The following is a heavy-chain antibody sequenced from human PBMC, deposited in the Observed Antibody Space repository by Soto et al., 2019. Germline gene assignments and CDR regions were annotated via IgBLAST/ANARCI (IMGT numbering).Heavy chain of an antibody. CDR1: GSTFTGYY. D-gene: IGHD6-19*01. Sequence: ASVKVSCKASGSTFTGYYMHWVRQAPGQGLEWMGWINPNSGGTNYAQKFQGWVTMTRDTSISTAYMELSSLRSDDTAVDYCARGRIAVAGTGGNAFDIWGQGTMVTGS. V-gene: IGHV1-2*04. J-gene: IGHJ3*02. CDR2: INPNSGGT. CDR3: ARGRIAVAGTGGNAFDI.